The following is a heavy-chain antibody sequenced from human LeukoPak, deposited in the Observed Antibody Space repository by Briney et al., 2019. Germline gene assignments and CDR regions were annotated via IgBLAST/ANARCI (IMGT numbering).Heavy chain of an antibody. V-gene: IGHV3-53*01. CDR1: GFTVGSNY. CDR3: ARDLISAAGRGDFQH. CDR2: LYSGGAT. J-gene: IGHJ1*01. D-gene: IGHD6-13*01. Sequence: GGSLRLSCAASGFTVGSNYMSWVRQAPGKGLEWVSVLYSGGATYYADSVKGRFTISRDNSKNTLYVQMNSLRAEDTAVYYCARDLISAAGRGDFQHWGQGTLVTVSS.